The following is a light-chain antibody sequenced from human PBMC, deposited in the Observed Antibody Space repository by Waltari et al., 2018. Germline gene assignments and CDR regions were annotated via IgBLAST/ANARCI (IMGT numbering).Light chain of an antibody. V-gene: IGLV3-19*01. CDR2: GKN. CDR3: HSRDSSGNVL. Sequence: SSELTQDPAVSVALGQTVRITCQGARLRTDYVSWFHQKPGQAPALVIYGKNNRPSGIPDRFSASSSGSTASLTIIGAQAEDEADYYCHSRDSSGNVLIGGGTKLTVV. CDR1: RLRTDY. J-gene: IGLJ2*01.